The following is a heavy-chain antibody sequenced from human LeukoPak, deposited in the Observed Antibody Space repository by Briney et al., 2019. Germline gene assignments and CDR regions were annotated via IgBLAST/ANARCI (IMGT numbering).Heavy chain of an antibody. D-gene: IGHD3-9*01. CDR1: GYTLTELS. CDR2: FDPEDGET. J-gene: IGHJ4*02. V-gene: IGHV1-24*01. Sequence: ASVKVSCKVSGYTLTELSMHWVRQAPGKGLEWMGGFDPEDGETIYAQKFQGRVTMTEDTSTDTAYMELSSLRSEDTAVYYCANWHYDILTGPLYFDYWGQGTLVTVSS. CDR3: ANWHYDILTGPLYFDY.